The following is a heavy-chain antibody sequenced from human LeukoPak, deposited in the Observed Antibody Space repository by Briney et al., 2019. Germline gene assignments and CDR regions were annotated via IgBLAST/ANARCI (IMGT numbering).Heavy chain of an antibody. D-gene: IGHD3-22*01. Sequence: PSQTLSLTCTVPGGSISSGSYYWSWIRQPPGNGLEWIGYIYYSGSTNYNPSLKSRVTISVDTSKNQFSLKLSSVTAADTAVYYCAKQRALRTYYYDSSGYENDAFDIWGQGTMVTVSS. J-gene: IGHJ3*02. CDR2: IYYSGST. V-gene: IGHV4-61*01. CDR1: GGSISSGSYY. CDR3: AKQRALRTYYYDSSGYENDAFDI.